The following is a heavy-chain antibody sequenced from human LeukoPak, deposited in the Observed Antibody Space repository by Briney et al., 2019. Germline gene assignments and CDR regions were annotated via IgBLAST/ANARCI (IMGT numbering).Heavy chain of an antibody. J-gene: IGHJ6*02. CDR2: IYTSGST. Sequence: SETLSLTCTVSGGSISSYYWSWIRQPAGKGLEWIGRIYTSGSTNYNPSLKSRVTMSVDTSKNQFSLKLSSVTAADTAAYYCARDRYCSSTSCYNYYYYGMDVWGQGTTVTVSS. D-gene: IGHD2-2*02. CDR3: ARDRYCSSTSCYNYYYYGMDV. CDR1: GGSISSYY. V-gene: IGHV4-4*07.